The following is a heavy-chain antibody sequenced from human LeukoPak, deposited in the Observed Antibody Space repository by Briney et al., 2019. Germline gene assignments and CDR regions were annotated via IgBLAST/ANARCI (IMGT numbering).Heavy chain of an antibody. CDR1: GGSISGHS. V-gene: IGHV4-34*01. Sequence: SETLSLTCAVYGGSISGHSWTWIRQPPGKGLEWIGEMNHSGGANYNPSLESRLTMSVDSSKNQFSLQLSSVTAADSAVYYCARHRGPTYYFDSVGYYPFDYWGQGTLVTVSS. D-gene: IGHD3-22*01. CDR2: MNHSGGA. J-gene: IGHJ4*02. CDR3: ARHRGPTYYFDSVGYYPFDY.